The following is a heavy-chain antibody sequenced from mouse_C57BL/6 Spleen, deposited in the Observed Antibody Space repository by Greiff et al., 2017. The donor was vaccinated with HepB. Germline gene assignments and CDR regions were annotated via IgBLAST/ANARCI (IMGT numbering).Heavy chain of an antibody. J-gene: IGHJ2*01. CDR1: GYTFTSYW. D-gene: IGHD1-1*01. Sequence: QVQLQQSGAELVKPGASVKMSCKASGYTFTSYWITWVKQRPGQGLEWIGDIYPGSGSTNYNEKFKSKATLTVDTSSSTAYMQLSSLTSEDSAVYYCARYYYGSSSYFDYWGQSTTLTVSS. CDR2: IYPGSGST. CDR3: ARYYYGSSSYFDY. V-gene: IGHV1-55*01.